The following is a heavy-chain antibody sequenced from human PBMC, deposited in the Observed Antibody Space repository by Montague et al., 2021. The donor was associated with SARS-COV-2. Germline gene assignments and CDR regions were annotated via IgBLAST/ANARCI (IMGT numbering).Heavy chain of an antibody. V-gene: IGHV3-23*01. D-gene: IGHD3-22*01. CDR1: GFTFSSYA. CDR2: ISGSGGST. J-gene: IGHJ4*02. Sequence: SLRLSCAASGFTFSSYAMSWVRQAPGKGLEWVSAISGSGGSTYYADSVKGRFTISRDNSQNTLYLQMNSLRAEDTAVYYCAKTPIVVVITGYFDYWGQGTLVTVSS. CDR3: AKTPIVVVITGYFDY.